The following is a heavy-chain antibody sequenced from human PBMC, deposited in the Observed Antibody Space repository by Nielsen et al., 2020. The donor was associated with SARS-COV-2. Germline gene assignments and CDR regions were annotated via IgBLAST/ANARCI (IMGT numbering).Heavy chain of an antibody. J-gene: IGHJ4*02. D-gene: IGHD3-3*01. V-gene: IGHV3-48*01. CDR1: GFTFSSYS. CDR2: ISSSSSTI. CDR3: ARYDFWSGPDY. Sequence: GESLKISCAASGFTFSSYSMNWVRQAPGKGLEWVSYISSSSSTIYYADSVKGRFTISRDNAKNSLYLQMNSLRAEDTAVYYCARYDFWSGPDYWGQGTLVTVSS.